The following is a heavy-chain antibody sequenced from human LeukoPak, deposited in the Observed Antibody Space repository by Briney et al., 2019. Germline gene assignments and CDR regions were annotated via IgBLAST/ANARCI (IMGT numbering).Heavy chain of an antibody. Sequence: SQTLSLTYAISGDSVPSNSAAWNWIRQSPSRGLEWLGRTYYRSKWHNDYAVSVKSRITINPDASKNQFSLQLNSVPPEDTAVYYGARDLCGVVGATRAWFDPWGQGTLVTVSS. V-gene: IGHV6-1*01. J-gene: IGHJ5*02. CDR1: GDSVPSNSAA. CDR2: TYYRSKWHN. D-gene: IGHD1-26*01. CDR3: ARDLCGVVGATRAWFDP.